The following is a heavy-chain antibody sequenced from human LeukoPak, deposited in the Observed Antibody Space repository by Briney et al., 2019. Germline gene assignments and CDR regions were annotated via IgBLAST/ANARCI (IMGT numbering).Heavy chain of an antibody. Sequence: ASVKVSCKVSGYTLTELSMHWVRQAPGKGLEWMGGFDPEDGETIYAQKLQGRVTMTTDTSTSTAYMELRSLRSDDTAVYYCASGGDDILTGYPTPFDYWGQGTLVTVSS. D-gene: IGHD3-9*01. CDR2: FDPEDGET. J-gene: IGHJ4*02. CDR1: GYTLTELS. CDR3: ASGGDDILTGYPTPFDY. V-gene: IGHV1-24*01.